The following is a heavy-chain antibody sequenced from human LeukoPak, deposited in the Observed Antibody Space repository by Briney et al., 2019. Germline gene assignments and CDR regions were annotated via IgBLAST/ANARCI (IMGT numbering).Heavy chain of an antibody. CDR2: IWSDASNQ. Sequence: GGSLRLSCAASGFSFSTYAMHWVRQAPGKGLDWVAMIWSDASNQYYADSVKGRFTISRDNSKNTLYLQMNSLRAEDTAVYYCAIPKAGLGGYFDYWGQGTLVTVSS. D-gene: IGHD3-16*01. V-gene: IGHV3-33*01. CDR3: AIPKAGLGGYFDY. CDR1: GFSFSTYA. J-gene: IGHJ4*02.